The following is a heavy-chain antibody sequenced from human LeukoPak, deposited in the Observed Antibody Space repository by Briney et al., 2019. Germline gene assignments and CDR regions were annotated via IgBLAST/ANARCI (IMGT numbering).Heavy chain of an antibody. CDR1: GFTFSSYG. Sequence: GRSLRLSCAASGFTFSSYGMHWVRQAPWKGLDWVSSISSSSGDIYYADSVKGRFTISRDNGKNSVYLQMNSLRAEDTAVYYCTRGSYGTVWGQGTTVTVSS. V-gene: IGHV3-21*01. J-gene: IGHJ6*02. CDR3: TRGSYGTV. CDR2: ISSSSGDI. D-gene: IGHD3-10*01.